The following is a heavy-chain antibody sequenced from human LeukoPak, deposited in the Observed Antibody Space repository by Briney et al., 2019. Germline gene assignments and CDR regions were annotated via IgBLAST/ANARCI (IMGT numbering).Heavy chain of an antibody. CDR1: GFTFSNYA. CDR3: VKSRRVGANQRGLFDY. CDR2: VSGSGRNT. V-gene: IGHV3-23*01. J-gene: IGHJ4*02. Sequence: GGALRLSCEGSGFTFSNYAITWVRQAPGKGLEWVSSVSGSGRNTFYPDSVEGRFTISRDNSKNTVYLQMNSLRADDTAVYYCVKSRRVGANQRGLFDYWGQGTLVTVSP. D-gene: IGHD1-26*01.